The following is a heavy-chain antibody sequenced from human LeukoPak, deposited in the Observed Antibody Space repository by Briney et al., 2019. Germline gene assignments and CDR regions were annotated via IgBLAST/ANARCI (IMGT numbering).Heavy chain of an antibody. CDR1: GYTLTELS. CDR2: FDPEDGQT. J-gene: IGHJ4*02. Sequence: GASVKVSCKESGYTLTELSMHWVRQGPGEGGEGRGGFDPEDGQTIYAQKLQRRVPMTEDTSTDTAYMELSSLRPEDTAVYYCATSYWLAVAAPLHYWGQGTLVTVS. D-gene: IGHD6-19*01. V-gene: IGHV1-24*01. CDR3: ATSYWLAVAAPLHY.